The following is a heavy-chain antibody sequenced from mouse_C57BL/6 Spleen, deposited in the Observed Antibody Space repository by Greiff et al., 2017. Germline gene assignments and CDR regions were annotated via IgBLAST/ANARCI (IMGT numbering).Heavy chain of an antibody. CDR1: GYTFTDYY. Sequence: VQLQQSGAELVRPGASVKLSCKASGYTFTDYYINWVKQRPGQGLEWIARIYPGSGNTYYNEKFKGKATLTAEKSSSTAYMQLSSLTSEDSAVYCCARSDGYYLDYWGQGTTLTVSS. V-gene: IGHV1-76*01. J-gene: IGHJ2*01. D-gene: IGHD2-3*01. CDR3: ARSDGYYLDY. CDR2: IYPGSGNT.